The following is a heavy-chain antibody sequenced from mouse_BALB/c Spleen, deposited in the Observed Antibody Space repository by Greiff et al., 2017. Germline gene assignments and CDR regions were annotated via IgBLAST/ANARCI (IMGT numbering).Heavy chain of an antibody. J-gene: IGHJ2*01. Sequence: QVQLQQPGAELVKPGASVKLSCKASGYTFTSYWMHWVKQRPGQGLEWIGEINPSNGRTNYNEKFKSKATLTVDKSSSTAYMQLSSLTSEDSAVYYCARWGTVAYFDYWGQGTTLTVSS. CDR3: ARWGTVAYFDY. CDR2: INPSNGRT. D-gene: IGHD1-1*01. CDR1: GYTFTSYW. V-gene: IGHV1S81*02.